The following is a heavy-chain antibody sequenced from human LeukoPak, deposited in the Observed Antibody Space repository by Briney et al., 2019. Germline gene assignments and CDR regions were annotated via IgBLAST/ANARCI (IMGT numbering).Heavy chain of an antibody. CDR1: GFAFSTYY. CDR2: ISYDGRNM. D-gene: IGHD6-19*01. J-gene: IGHJ4*02. V-gene: IGHV3-30*18. CDR3: AKSLSSGWSSYYFGD. Sequence: GGSLRLSCAASGFAFSTYYIHWVRQPPGKGLEWVAVISYDGRNMYYGDSVKGRFTISRDNSKNTLYLQMNSLRPEDTAVYYRAKSLSSGWSSYYFGDWGQGTLVAVSS.